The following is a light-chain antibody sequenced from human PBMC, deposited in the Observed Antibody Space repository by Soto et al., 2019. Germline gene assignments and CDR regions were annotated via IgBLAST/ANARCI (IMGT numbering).Light chain of an antibody. CDR3: SSYAGRTLYV. V-gene: IGLV2-11*01. CDR1: SSDLGGYNY. J-gene: IGLJ1*01. Sequence: QSVLTQPRSVSGSPGQSVTISCSGTSSDLGGYNYVSWYQHHPGKAPKLMIHEVSKRPSGVTDRFSGSKSGNTASLTVSGLQPEDEADYYCSSYAGRTLYVFGTGTKLTVL. CDR2: EVS.